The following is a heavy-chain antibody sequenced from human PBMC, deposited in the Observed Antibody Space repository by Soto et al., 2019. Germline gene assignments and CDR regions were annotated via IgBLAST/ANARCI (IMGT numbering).Heavy chain of an antibody. J-gene: IGHJ1*01. D-gene: IGHD1-26*01. CDR3: AGDPSDLWEPDQNFQH. CDR1: GYMFTKSA. CDR2: ISGDSGNT. V-gene: IGHV1-3*01. Sequence: ASVKVSCKASGYMFTKSAMHWVRQAPGQRLEWMGWISGDSGNTKYSPKLQDRVTITRDTSASTAYMELNSLRAEDTAVYYCAGDPSDLWEPDQNFQHWGQGTLVTVSS.